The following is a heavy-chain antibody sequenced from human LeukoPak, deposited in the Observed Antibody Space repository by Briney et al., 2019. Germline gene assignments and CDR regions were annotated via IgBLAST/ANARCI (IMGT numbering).Heavy chain of an antibody. CDR2: INPNKIGT. J-gene: IGHJ5*02. CDR1: GYTFTGYY. CDR3: ARGPIAVVGTGWFDP. D-gene: IGHD6-13*01. V-gene: IGHV1-2*02. Sequence: ASVKVSCKASGYTFTGYYMHWVRQAPGQGLEWMGWINPNKIGTNYAQKFQGRVTMTGDTSIGTAYMELSRLTSNDTAVYYCARGPIAVVGTGWFDPWGQGTLVTVSS.